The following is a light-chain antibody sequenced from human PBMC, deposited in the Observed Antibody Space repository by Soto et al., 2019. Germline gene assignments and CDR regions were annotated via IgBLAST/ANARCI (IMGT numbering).Light chain of an antibody. CDR3: SSWTSGATYV. CDR2: DVN. CDR1: SSDVGAYNY. V-gene: IGLV2-14*03. Sequence: QSALTQPASVSGSPGQSITISCAGTSSDVGAYNYVSWYQHHPGKAPKLMIYDVNNRPSGDSNRFSGSKSGNTASLTISGRQAEDEAEDDCSSWTSGATYVFGSGTKLTVL. J-gene: IGLJ1*01.